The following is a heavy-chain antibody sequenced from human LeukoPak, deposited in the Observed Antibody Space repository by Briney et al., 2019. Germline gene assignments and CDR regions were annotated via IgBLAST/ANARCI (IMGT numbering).Heavy chain of an antibody. CDR1: GFTFSDFW. CDR3: TRNQHWPRDI. V-gene: IGHV3-7*01. D-gene: IGHD1-1*01. CDR2: INKDGSDK. J-gene: IGHJ4*02. Sequence: GGSLRLSCAASGFTFSDFWVEWFRQAPGKGLEWVANINKDGSDKYYMDSVTGRFSISRDNAKNSLSLQMNSLRVDDTAVYYCTRNQHWPRDIWGQGILVTVSS.